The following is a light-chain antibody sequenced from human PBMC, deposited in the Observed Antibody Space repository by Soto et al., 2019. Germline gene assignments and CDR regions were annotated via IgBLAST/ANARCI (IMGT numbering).Light chain of an antibody. CDR1: SSNIGSNT. V-gene: IGLV1-44*01. CDR2: SNN. Sequence: QAVVTQPPSASGTPGQRVTISCSGSSSNIGSNTVNWYQQLPGTAPKLLIYSNNQRPSGGPDRFSVSKSGTSASLAISGLQSEDEADYYCAAWDDSLNGVVFGGGTKLTVL. CDR3: AAWDDSLNGVV. J-gene: IGLJ2*01.